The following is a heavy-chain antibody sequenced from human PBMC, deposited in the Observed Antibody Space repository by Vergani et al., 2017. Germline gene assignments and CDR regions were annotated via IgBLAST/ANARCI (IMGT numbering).Heavy chain of an antibody. CDR2: IYWNDDK. Sequence: QITLKESGPTLVKPTQTLTLTCTFSGFSLSTSGVGVGWIRKPPGKALEWLALIYWNDDKRYSPSLKSRLTITKDTSKNQVVLTMTNMDPVDTATYYCAHSXGATTNYYCYGMNVWGQGTTVTVSS. J-gene: IGHJ6*02. D-gene: IGHD1-26*01. CDR3: AHSXGATTNYYCYGMNV. V-gene: IGHV2-5*01. CDR1: GFSLSTSGVG.